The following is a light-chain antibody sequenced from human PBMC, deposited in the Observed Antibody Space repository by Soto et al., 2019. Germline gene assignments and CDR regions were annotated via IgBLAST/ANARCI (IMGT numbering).Light chain of an antibody. CDR1: RSNIRSNT. CDR3: AAWDDSLNGLV. V-gene: IGLV1-44*01. CDR2: NNK. J-gene: IGLJ1*01. Sequence: QSVLTQPPSASGTPGQRVTISCSGIRSNIRSNTVNWYQQLPGTAPKLLIYNNKQRPSGVPDRLSGSKSRTSASLAISGLQSEDDVYYYGAAWDDSLNGLVFGTGTKLTVL.